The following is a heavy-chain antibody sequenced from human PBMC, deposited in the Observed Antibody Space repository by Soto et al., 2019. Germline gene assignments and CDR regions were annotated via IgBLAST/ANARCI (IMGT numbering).Heavy chain of an antibody. CDR3: ARHHGSPGSYFGMDV. CDR2: IYPGDSDT. V-gene: IGHV5-51*01. D-gene: IGHD6-13*01. CDR1: GYSFASYW. Sequence: GESLKISCKGSGYSFASYWINWVRQMPGKGLEWMGIIYPGDSDTRYSPSFQGQVTISADKSISTAYLQWRSLKASDTAMYYCARHHGSPGSYFGMDVWGQGTTVTVSS. J-gene: IGHJ6*02.